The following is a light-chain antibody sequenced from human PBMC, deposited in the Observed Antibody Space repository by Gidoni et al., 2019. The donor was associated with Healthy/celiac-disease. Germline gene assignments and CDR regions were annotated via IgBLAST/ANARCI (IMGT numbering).Light chain of an antibody. CDR2: GAS. V-gene: IGKV3-15*01. Sequence: EIVITQSPATLSVSPGERATLSCRASQSVSSNLAWYQQKPGQAPRLLIYGASTRATSIPARFSGSGSGTEFTLTISSLQSEDFAVYYCQQYNNWPRTFGQGTKVEIK. CDR1: QSVSSN. CDR3: QQYNNWPRT. J-gene: IGKJ1*01.